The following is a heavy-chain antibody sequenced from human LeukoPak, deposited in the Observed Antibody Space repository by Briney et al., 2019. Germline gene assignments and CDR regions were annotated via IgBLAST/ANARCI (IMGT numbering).Heavy chain of an antibody. J-gene: IGHJ4*02. V-gene: IGHV3-33*08. CDR1: GLTFSSYA. CDR2: IWYDGSNK. Sequence: GGSLRLSCAVSGLTFSSYAMTWVRQAPGKGLEWVAVIWYDGSNKYYADSVKGRFTISRDNSKNTLYLQMNSLRDEDTAVYYCATDRSGSYSDYWGQGTPVTVSS. CDR3: ATDRSGSYSDY. D-gene: IGHD1-26*01.